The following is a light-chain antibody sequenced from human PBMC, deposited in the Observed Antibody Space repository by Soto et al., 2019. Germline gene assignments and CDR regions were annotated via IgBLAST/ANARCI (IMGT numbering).Light chain of an antibody. CDR2: GVS. CDR3: QQYNDWPRT. J-gene: IGKJ1*01. Sequence: IVLTQSPATLSVSSGERATLYCRPSHSVSSNLACYQHKPGQAPRLLMYGVSTRSTGISARFSGSGSETEFTLIIVSLQSEDFAVYYCQQYNDWPRTFGQGTKVDI. V-gene: IGKV3-15*01. CDR1: HSVSSN.